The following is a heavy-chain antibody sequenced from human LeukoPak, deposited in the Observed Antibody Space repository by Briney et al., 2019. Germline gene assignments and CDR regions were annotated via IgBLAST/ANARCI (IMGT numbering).Heavy chain of an antibody. CDR3: ASIVSRSNWFDP. CDR2: IYHSGSA. J-gene: IGHJ5*02. D-gene: IGHD5/OR15-5a*01. V-gene: IGHV4-4*02. Sequence: SETLSLTCAVSGGSISSSNWWSWVRQPPGKGLEWIGEIYHSGSANYNPSLKSRVTISVDKSKNQFSLKLNSVTAADTAVYYCASIVSRSNWFDPWGQGTLVTVSS. CDR1: GGSISSSNW.